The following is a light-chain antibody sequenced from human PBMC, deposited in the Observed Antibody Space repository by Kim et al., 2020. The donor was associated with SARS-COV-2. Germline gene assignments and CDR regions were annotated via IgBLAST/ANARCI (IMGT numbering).Light chain of an antibody. Sequence: PAPICCRTSQSLVHSDGNTYLNWFQQRPGQSPSSLSYKVSNRDSGVPDRFSGSGSGTDFTLEISRVEAEDVGIYYFMQGTHRPPAFGPGTKVDIK. V-gene: IGKV2-30*02. CDR1: QSLVHSDGNTY. J-gene: IGKJ3*01. CDR3: MQGTHRPPA. CDR2: KVS.